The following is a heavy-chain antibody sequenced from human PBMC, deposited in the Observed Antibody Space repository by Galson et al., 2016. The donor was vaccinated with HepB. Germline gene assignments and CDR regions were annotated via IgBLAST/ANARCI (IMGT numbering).Heavy chain of an antibody. CDR1: GFTFSSYW. J-gene: IGHJ6*02. D-gene: IGHD2-2*01. CDR2: INSDGSST. CDR3: ARDRMPHYHYHVMDV. Sequence: SLRLSCAASGFTFSSYWMHWVRQAPGKGLVWVSRINSDGSSTSYADSVKGRFTISRDNAKNFLYLQMNNLRAEDTALYYCARDRMPHYHYHVMDVWGQGTTVTVPS. V-gene: IGHV3-74*01.